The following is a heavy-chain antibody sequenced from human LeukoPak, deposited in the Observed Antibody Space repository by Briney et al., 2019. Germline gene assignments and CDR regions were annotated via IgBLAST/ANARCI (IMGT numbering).Heavy chain of an antibody. V-gene: IGHV3-21*01. CDR3: ATSDSSGYYFSYY. J-gene: IGHJ4*02. D-gene: IGHD3-22*01. CDR1: GFTFSSYA. Sequence: GESLRLSCAASGFTFSSYAMSWVRQAPGKGLEWVSSITGSGSYTYYADSVKGRFTISRDSAKNSLYLQMNSLRAEDTAVYYCATSDSSGYYFSYYWGQGTLVTVSS. CDR2: ITGSGSYT.